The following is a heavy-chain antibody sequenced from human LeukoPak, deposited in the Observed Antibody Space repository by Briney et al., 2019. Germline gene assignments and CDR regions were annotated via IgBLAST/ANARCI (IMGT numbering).Heavy chain of an antibody. J-gene: IGHJ4*02. CDR1: GDSISGNY. V-gene: IGHV4-59*08. CDR3: ARLGDGDNLRYFDY. CDR2: IYYSGNT. D-gene: IGHD5-24*01. Sequence: PSETLSLTCTVSGDSISGNYWTWIRQPPGKGLGWIGFIYYSGNTKYNASLKSRVTISVDTSKNQFSLKLSSVTAADTAVYYCARLGDGDNLRYFDYWGQGTLVTVSS.